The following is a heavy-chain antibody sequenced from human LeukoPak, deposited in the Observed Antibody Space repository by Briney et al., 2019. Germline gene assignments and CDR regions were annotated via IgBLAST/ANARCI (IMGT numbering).Heavy chain of an antibody. J-gene: IGHJ4*02. CDR3: ARAQLAWDAAN. CDR2: IKQDGSEK. Sequence: GGSLRLSCAASGFTFSSYWMNWVRQATGKGREWVANIKQDGSEKYYVDSVKGRFTISRDNAKNSLYLQMNSLRAEDTAVYYCARAQLAWDAANWGQGTLVTVSS. D-gene: IGHD6-13*01. CDR1: GFTFSSYW. V-gene: IGHV3-7*04.